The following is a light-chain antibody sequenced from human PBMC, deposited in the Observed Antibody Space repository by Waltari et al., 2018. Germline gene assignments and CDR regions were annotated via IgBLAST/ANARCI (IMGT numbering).Light chain of an antibody. V-gene: IGKV1-5*01. CDR3: QQYSTAPYS. Sequence: DIQVTQSPSSLSASVGDKVTITCQASQNINSWLAWYQQKPGKAPKTLIYEASSLESGVPSRFSGEGSGTYFTLTISNLQPEDFAAYYCQQYSTAPYSFGQGTKVEIK. J-gene: IGKJ2*03. CDR1: QNINSW. CDR2: EAS.